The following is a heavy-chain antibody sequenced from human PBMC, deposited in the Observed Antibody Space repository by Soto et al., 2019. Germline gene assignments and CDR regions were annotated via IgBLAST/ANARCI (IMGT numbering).Heavy chain of an antibody. J-gene: IGHJ4*02. CDR2: ISWNSGSI. Sequence: PGGSLRLACAASGFTFDDYAMHWVRQAPGKGLEWVSGISWNSGSIGYADSVKGRFTISRDNAKNSLYLQMNSLRAEDTALYYCAKDRMEIAAAGFDYWGQGTLVTRLL. D-gene: IGHD6-13*01. CDR1: GFTFDDYA. CDR3: AKDRMEIAAAGFDY. V-gene: IGHV3-9*01.